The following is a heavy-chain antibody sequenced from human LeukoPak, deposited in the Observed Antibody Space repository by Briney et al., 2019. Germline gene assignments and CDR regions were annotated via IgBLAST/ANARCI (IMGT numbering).Heavy chain of an antibody. CDR2: IYNDGGT. CDR3: ARDLVSAGFLEWSYYYYGMDV. Sequence: GGSLRLSCAASGFTVSTNYMSWVRQAPGRGLEWVSVIYNDGGTYYADSVKGRFTISRDNSKNTLYLQMNSLRAEDTAVYYCARDLVSAGFLEWSYYYYGMDVWGQGTTVTVSS. D-gene: IGHD3-3*01. V-gene: IGHV3-53*05. J-gene: IGHJ6*02. CDR1: GFTVSTNY.